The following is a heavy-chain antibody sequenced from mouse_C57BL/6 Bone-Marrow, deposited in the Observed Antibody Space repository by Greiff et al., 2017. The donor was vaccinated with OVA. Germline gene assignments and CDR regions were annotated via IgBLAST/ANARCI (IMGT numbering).Heavy chain of an antibody. CDR1: GYTFTSYW. Sequence: VQLHQPGAELVKPGASVKVSCKASGYTFTSYWMHWVKQRPGPGLEWIGRIHPSDSDTNYNQKFKGKATLTVDKSSSTAYMQRSRLTAEDSAVYYCAPHYYGSSYYFDYGGQGTTLTVSS. J-gene: IGHJ2*01. CDR2: IHPSDSDT. D-gene: IGHD1-1*01. CDR3: APHYYGSSYYFDY. V-gene: IGHV1-74*01.